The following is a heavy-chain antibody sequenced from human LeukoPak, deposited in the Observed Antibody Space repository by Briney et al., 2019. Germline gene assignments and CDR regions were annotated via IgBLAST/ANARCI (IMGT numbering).Heavy chain of an antibody. Sequence: SETLSLTCTVSGVSISSYYWSWIRQPPGKGLEWIGYIYYSGSTNYNPSLKSRVTISVDTSKNQFSLKLSSVTAADTAVYYCARRLGRGAWYFDLWGRGTLVTVSS. J-gene: IGHJ2*01. CDR3: ARRLGRGAWYFDL. D-gene: IGHD3-10*01. CDR1: GVSISSYY. CDR2: IYYSGST. V-gene: IGHV4-59*01.